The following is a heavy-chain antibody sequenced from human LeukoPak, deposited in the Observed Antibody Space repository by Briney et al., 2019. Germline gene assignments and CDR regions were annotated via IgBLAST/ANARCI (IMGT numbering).Heavy chain of an antibody. D-gene: IGHD4-17*01. J-gene: IGHJ5*02. Sequence: ASVKVSCKASGYTFTGYYMHWVRQAPGQGLEWMGWINPNSGGTNYEQKFQGRVIMTRDTSISTAYMELSRLRSEDTAVYYCARHMTTANNWFDPWGQGTLVTVSS. V-gene: IGHV1-2*02. CDR3: ARHMTTANNWFDP. CDR2: INPNSGGT. CDR1: GYTFTGYY.